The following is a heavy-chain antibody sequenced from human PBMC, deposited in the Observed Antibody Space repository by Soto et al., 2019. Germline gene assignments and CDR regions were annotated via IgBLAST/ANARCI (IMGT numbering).Heavy chain of an antibody. CDR1: GFTVSSNY. Sequence: PGGSLRLSCAASGFTVSSNYMSWVRQAPGKGLEWVSVIYSGGSTYYADSVKGRFTISRDNSKNTLYLQMNSLRAEDTAVYYCARAEVDTAMVFYYGMDVWGQGTTVTVS. CDR2: IYSGGST. J-gene: IGHJ6*02. V-gene: IGHV3-53*01. CDR3: ARAEVDTAMVFYYGMDV. D-gene: IGHD5-18*01.